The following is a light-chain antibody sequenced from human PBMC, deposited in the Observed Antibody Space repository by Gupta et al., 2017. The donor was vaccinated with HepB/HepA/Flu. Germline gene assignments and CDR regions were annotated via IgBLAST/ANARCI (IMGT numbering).Light chain of an antibody. CDR1: SSDVGGYNY. J-gene: IGLJ2*01. CDR2: DVS. CDR3: SSYTSSSTLGK. V-gene: IGLV2-14*01. Sequence: QSALPQPASVSGSPGQSLTISCPGTSSDVGGYNYVSWYQQHPGKAPKLMIYDVSNRPSGVSNRFSGSKSGNTASLTISGLQAEDEADYYCSSYTSSSTLGKFGGGTKLTVL.